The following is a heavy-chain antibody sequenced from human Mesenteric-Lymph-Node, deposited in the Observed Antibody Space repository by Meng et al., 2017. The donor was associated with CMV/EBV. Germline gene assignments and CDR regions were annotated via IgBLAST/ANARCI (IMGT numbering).Heavy chain of an antibody. CDR1: GFTVSSNY. D-gene: IGHD2-21*01. CDR3: ARDAASGHCGGDCYYFDY. Sequence: GGSLRLSCAASGFTVSSNYMSWVRQAPGKGLEWVSVIYSGGSTYYADSVKGRFTISRDNSKNTLYLQMNSLRAEDTAVYYCARDAASGHCGGDCYYFDYWGQGTLVTVSS. J-gene: IGHJ4*02. V-gene: IGHV3-53*01. CDR2: IYSGGST.